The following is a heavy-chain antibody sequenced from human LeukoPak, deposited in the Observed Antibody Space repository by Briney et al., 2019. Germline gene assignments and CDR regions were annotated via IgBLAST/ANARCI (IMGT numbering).Heavy chain of an antibody. CDR3: AKSGKVAAAGKFDP. CDR1: GFTFSSYS. J-gene: IGHJ5*02. V-gene: IGHV3-21*01. D-gene: IGHD6-13*01. Sequence: GGSLRLSCAASGFTFSSYSMNWVRQAPGKGLEWVSSISSSSSYIYYADSVKGRFTISRDNAKNSLYLQMNSLRAEDTAVYYCAKSGKVAAAGKFDPWGQGTLVTVSS. CDR2: ISSSSSYI.